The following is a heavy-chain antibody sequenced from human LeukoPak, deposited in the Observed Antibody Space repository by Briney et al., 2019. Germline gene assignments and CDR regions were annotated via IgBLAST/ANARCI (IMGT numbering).Heavy chain of an antibody. D-gene: IGHD3-9*01. Sequence: GRSLRLSCAASGFTFSSYAMSWVRQAPGKGLEWVSAISDSGGSTYYADSVKGRFTISRDNFKNTLYLQMNSLRAEDTAVYYCAKDRYYDILTGQFDYWGQGTLVTVSS. J-gene: IGHJ4*02. CDR2: ISDSGGST. V-gene: IGHV3-23*01. CDR1: GFTFSSYA. CDR3: AKDRYYDILTGQFDY.